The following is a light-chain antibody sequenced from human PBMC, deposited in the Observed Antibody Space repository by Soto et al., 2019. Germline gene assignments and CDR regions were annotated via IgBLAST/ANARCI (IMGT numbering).Light chain of an antibody. Sequence: DIQMTQSPSSLSASVGDRVTITCQAGQDISNSLNWYQQKPGKAPNLLIYHSSSLETGVPSRFSGSGSGTEFTLTISSLQPEDFATYYCLQHNSYPRTFGQGTKVEIK. CDR2: HSS. V-gene: IGKV1-33*01. CDR1: QDISNS. CDR3: LQHNSYPRT. J-gene: IGKJ1*01.